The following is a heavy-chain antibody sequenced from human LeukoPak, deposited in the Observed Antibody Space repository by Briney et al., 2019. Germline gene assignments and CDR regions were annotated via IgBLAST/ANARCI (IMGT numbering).Heavy chain of an antibody. V-gene: IGHV4-61*02. J-gene: IGHJ4*02. CDR2: IYTSGST. Sequence: SQTLSLTCTVSGGSISSGSYYWSWIRQPAGKGLEWIGRIYTSGSTNYNPSLKSRVTISVDTSKNQFSLKLSSVTAADTAVYYCARVDYDFWSGSADYWGQGTLVTVSS. CDR1: GGSISSGSYY. CDR3: ARVDYDFWSGSADY. D-gene: IGHD3-3*01.